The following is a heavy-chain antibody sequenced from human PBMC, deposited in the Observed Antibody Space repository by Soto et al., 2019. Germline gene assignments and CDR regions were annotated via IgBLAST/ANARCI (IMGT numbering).Heavy chain of an antibody. D-gene: IGHD5-12*01. CDR2: IYPSDSDT. J-gene: IGHJ6*02. V-gene: IGHV5-51*01. CDR3: ARLFGRDGYNYDYYYGMDV. Sequence: GESLKISCKGSGYNFAGYWIAWVRQMPGKGLELMGIIYPSDSDTRYRPSFQGQVTISADKSISTAYLQWSSLKASDTAMYYCARLFGRDGYNYDYYYGMDVWGQGTTVTVSS. CDR1: GYNFAGYW.